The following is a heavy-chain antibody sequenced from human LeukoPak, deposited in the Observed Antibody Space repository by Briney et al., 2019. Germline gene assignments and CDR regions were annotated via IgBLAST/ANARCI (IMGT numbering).Heavy chain of an antibody. CDR1: GGSISSYY. D-gene: IGHD3-10*01. CDR2: IYTSGST. Sequence: PSETLSLTCTVSGGSISSYYWSWIRQPPGKGREWIGYIYTSGSTNYNPYLKSRVTISVDTSKNQFSLKLSAVTAADTAVYYCARSGYYSIHAFDIWGQGTMVTVSS. CDR3: ARSGYYSIHAFDI. V-gene: IGHV4-4*09. J-gene: IGHJ3*02.